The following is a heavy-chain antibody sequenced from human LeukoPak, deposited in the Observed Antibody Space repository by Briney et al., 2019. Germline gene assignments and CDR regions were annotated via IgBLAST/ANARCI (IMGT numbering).Heavy chain of an antibody. CDR1: GGTFSSYT. CDR3: ARDYYGSGPKDV. CDR2: IIPILGIA. V-gene: IGHV1-69*04. J-gene: IGHJ6*02. D-gene: IGHD3-10*01. Sequence: PVKVSCKASGGTFSSYTISWVRQAPGQGLEWMGRIIPILGIANYAQKFQGRVTITADKSTSTAYMELSSLRSEDTAVYYCARDYYGSGPKDVWGQGTTVTVSS.